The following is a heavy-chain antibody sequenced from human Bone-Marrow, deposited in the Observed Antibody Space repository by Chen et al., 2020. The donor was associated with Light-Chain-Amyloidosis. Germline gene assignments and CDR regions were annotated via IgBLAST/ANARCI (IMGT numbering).Heavy chain of an antibody. CDR3: IFRGPDFDT. D-gene: IGHD3-22*01. V-gene: IGHV1-2*02. J-gene: IGHJ4*02. CDR1: GYTFTAHF. Sequence: QVQLVQSGAEVKRPGASVKVSCEAPGYTFTAHFMYWVRQAPGQGPEWMGWINPKSGATTYVQKFQGRLSLTRDTSISTAYMELSSLRSDDTAVYYCIFRGPDFDTWGRGSLVTVSS. CDR2: INPKSGAT.